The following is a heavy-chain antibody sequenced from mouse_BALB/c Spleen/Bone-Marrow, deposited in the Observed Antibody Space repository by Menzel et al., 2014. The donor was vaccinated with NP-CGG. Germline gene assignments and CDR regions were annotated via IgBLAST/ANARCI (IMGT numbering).Heavy chain of an antibody. V-gene: IGHV5-6-5*01. D-gene: IGHD3-2*02. Sequence: EVKVEESGGGLVMPGGSLKLSCAASGFTFSSYAMSWVRQTPEKRLEWVASISSGGSTYYPDSVKGRFTISRDNARNILYLQMSSLRSEDTAMYYCARGGLRYFDVWGAGTTVTVSS. CDR1: GFTFSSYA. J-gene: IGHJ1*01. CDR3: ARGGLRYFDV. CDR2: ISSGGST.